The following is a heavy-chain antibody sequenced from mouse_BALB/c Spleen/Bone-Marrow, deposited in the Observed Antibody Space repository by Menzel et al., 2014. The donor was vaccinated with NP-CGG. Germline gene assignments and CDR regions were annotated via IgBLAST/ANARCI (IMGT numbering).Heavy chain of an antibody. Sequence: EVMLVESGAELVKPGASVKLSCTASGFNIKDTYMHWVKQRPEQGLEWIGRIDPANGNTKYDPKFQGKATITADTSSNTAYLQLSSLTSEDTAVYYCARRYDEGFAYWGQGTLVTVSA. CDR3: ARRYDEGFAY. CDR2: IDPANGNT. V-gene: IGHV14-3*02. CDR1: GFNIKDTY. D-gene: IGHD2-14*01. J-gene: IGHJ3*01.